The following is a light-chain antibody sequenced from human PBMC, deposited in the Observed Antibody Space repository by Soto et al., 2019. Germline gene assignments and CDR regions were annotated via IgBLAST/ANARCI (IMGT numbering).Light chain of an antibody. J-gene: IGKJ2*01. CDR2: TAP. V-gene: IGKV1-39*01. Sequence: DIQMTQSPSSLSAYVGDRVTIACRASQYINIYLTWYQQRPGKAPKLLVTTAPTFQSGVPPRFSASRSGADFTLPISGLQPGDSATYYCQQSYSYPQAFGQGTKVEI. CDR1: QYINIY. CDR3: QQSYSYPQA.